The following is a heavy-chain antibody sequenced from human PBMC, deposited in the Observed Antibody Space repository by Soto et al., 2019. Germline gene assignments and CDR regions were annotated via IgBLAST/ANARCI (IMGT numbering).Heavy chain of an antibody. CDR3: ASQLCTGGSCNLNRFDY. CDR2: IYYSGST. V-gene: IGHV4-39*01. J-gene: IGHJ4*02. Sequence: SETLSLTCTVSLGSISSSLYYWGWIRQPPGKGLEWIGSIYYSGSTYYNPSLKSQVTISVDTSKNQFFLKLSSVTAADTAVYYCASQLCTGGSCNLNRFDYWAQGTLVTVSS. D-gene: IGHD2-15*01. CDR1: LGSISSSLYY.